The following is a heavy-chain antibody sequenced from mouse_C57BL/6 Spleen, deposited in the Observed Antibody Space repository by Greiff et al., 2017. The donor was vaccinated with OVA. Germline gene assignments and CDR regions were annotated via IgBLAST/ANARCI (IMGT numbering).Heavy chain of an antibody. CDR1: GYTFTSYW. J-gene: IGHJ2*01. V-gene: IGHV1-64*01. CDR2: IHPNSGST. Sequence: VQLQQPGAELVKPGASVKLSCKASGYTFTSYWMHWVKQRPGQGLEWIGMIHPNSGSTNYNEKFKSKATLTVDKSSSTAYMQLSSLTSEDSAVYYCALYDYDRDFDYWGQGTTLTVSS. CDR3: ALYDYDRDFDY. D-gene: IGHD2-4*01.